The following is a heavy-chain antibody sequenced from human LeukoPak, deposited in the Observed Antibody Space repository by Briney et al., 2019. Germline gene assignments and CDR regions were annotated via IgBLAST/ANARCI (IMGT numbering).Heavy chain of an antibody. J-gene: IGHJ4*02. V-gene: IGHV3-74*01. D-gene: IGHD3-10*01. CDR3: ARRGSGSYYNYFDY. CDR1: GFTFSAYW. CDR2: INSDGSST. Sequence: QPGGSLRLSCAASGFTFSAYWMHWVRQAPGKGLVWVSRINSDGSSTSYADSVKGRFTISRGNAKNTLYLQMNSLRAEDTAVYYCARRGSGSYYNYFDYWGQGTLVTVSS.